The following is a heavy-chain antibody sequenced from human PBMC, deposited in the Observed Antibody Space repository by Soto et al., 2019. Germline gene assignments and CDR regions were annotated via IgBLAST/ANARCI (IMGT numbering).Heavy chain of an antibody. CDR2: IYYSGST. CDR1: GGSISSGDYY. Sequence: SETLSLTCTVSGGSISSGDYYWSWIRQPPGKGLEWIGYIYYSGSTYYNPSLKSRVTISVDTSKNQFSLKLSSVTAADTAVYYCARDNGVVYVFGSGYDPLMALEVFDIWGPGKMVTVS. J-gene: IGHJ3*02. D-gene: IGHD3-3*01. CDR3: ARDNGVVYVFGSGYDPLMALEVFDI. V-gene: IGHV4-30-4*01.